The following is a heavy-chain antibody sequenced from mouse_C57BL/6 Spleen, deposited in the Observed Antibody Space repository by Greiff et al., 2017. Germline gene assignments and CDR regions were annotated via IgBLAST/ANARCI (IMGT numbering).Heavy chain of an antibody. D-gene: IGHD2-4*01. CDR1: GYAFSSYW. CDR2: IYPGDGDT. Sequence: QVLLQQSGAALVKPGASVKISCKASGYAFSSYWMNWVKQRPGKGLEWIGQIYPGDGDTNYDGKFTGKATLTADKSSSTAYMQLSSLTSADSAVSFCARCHYDYGMDYWGQGTSVTVSS. CDR3: ARCHYDYGMDY. J-gene: IGHJ4*01. V-gene: IGHV1-80*01.